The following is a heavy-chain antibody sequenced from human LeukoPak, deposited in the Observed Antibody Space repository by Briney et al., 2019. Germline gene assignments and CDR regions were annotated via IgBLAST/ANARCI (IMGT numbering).Heavy chain of an antibody. CDR2: ISSSSSYI. J-gene: IGHJ3*02. Sequence: GGSLRLSCAASGFTFSSYSMNWVRQAPGKGLEWVSSISSSSSYIYYADSMKGRFTISRDNAKNSLYLQMNSLRAEDTAVYYCASLGDYYDSSGIDAFDIWGQGTMVTVSS. CDR1: GFTFSSYS. V-gene: IGHV3-21*01. D-gene: IGHD3-22*01. CDR3: ASLGDYYDSSGIDAFDI.